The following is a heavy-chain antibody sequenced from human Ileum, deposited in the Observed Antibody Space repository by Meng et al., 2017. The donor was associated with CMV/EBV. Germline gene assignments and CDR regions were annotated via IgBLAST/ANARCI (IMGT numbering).Heavy chain of an antibody. V-gene: IGHV4-34*01. J-gene: IGHJ4*02. D-gene: IGHD2-2*01. Sequence: SETLSLTCAVYGGSFSGYHWSWIRQPPGKGLEWIGEINHSGSTNYNPSLKSRVTMSVDTSKNQFSLKLDSVTGADTAIYYCARRVVPAAIGYWGQGSLVTVSS. CDR3: ARRVVPAAIGY. CDR2: INHSGST. CDR1: GGSFSGYH.